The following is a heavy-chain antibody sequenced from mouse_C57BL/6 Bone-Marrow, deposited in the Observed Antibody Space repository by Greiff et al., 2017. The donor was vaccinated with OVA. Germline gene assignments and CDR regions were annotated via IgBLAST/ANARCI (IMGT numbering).Heavy chain of an antibody. V-gene: IGHV2-6-1*01. CDR1: GFSLTSYG. CDR3: ARHGEGVFDY. J-gene: IGHJ2*01. Sequence: VKLVESGPGLVAPSQSLSITCTVSGFSLTSYGVHWVRQPPGKGLEWLVVIWSDGSTTYNSALISSLSISKDNYKSQVYLKMSSLQTDDTAVYYCARHGEGVFDYWGQGTTLTVSS. CDR2: IWSDGST.